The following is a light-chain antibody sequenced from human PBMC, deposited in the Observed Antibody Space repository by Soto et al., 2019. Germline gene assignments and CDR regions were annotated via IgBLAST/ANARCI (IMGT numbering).Light chain of an antibody. CDR3: SSYAGSDNYV. J-gene: IGLJ1*01. CDR1: SSDVGGYNF. Sequence: QSVLTQPPSAPGSPGQSVTISCTGTSSDVGGYNFVSWYQQYPGKAPKLMIYEVSKRPSGVPDRFSGSKSGNTASLTVSGLQAEDEADYYCSSYAGSDNYVFGTGTKVTVL. V-gene: IGLV2-8*01. CDR2: EVS.